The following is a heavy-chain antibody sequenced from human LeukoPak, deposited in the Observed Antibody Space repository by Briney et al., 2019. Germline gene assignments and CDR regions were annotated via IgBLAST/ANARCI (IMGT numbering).Heavy chain of an antibody. CDR3: ARHWAAYYDFWSGYSGGYGIDV. CDR2: IDPSDSYT. D-gene: IGHD3-3*01. V-gene: IGHV5-10-1*01. CDR1: GYSFTSYW. Sequence: GESLQISCKGSGYSFTSYWISWVREMPGTGLEWMGRIDPSDSYTNYSPSFQGHVTISADKSISTAYLQWSSLKASDTAMYYCARHWAAYYDFWSGYSGGYGIDVWGQATSLTVSS. J-gene: IGHJ6*02.